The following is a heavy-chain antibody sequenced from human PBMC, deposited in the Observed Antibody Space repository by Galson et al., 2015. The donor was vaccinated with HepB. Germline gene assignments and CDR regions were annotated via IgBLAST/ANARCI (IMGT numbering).Heavy chain of an antibody. J-gene: IGHJ4*02. CDR3: ARDGGDGSGGWIDY. CDR1: GFTFSSYR. CDR2: IRTSSTHT. V-gene: IGHV3-21*06. D-gene: IGHD6-19*01. Sequence: SLRLSCAASGFTFSSYRICWVRQAPGQGLEWVASIRTSSTHTYYADSVKGRFTLSRDNTKNTLYLQMNSLRGEDTAVYYCARDGGDGSGGWIDYWGQGTLVTVSS.